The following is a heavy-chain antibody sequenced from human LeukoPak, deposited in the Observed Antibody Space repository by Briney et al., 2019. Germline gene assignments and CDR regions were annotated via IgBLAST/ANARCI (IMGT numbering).Heavy chain of an antibody. CDR2: IYNSGST. CDR1: GGSISSYY. V-gene: IGHV4-59*01. J-gene: IGHJ2*01. D-gene: IGHD2-21*01. CDR3: TAYCGGDCYPENWYFDL. Sequence: SETLSLTCTVSGGSISSYYWSWIRQPPGKGLEWIGYIYNSGSTNYNPSLKSRVTISVDTSKNQFSLKLSSVTAADTAVYYCTAYCGGDCYPENWYFDLWGRGTLVTVSS.